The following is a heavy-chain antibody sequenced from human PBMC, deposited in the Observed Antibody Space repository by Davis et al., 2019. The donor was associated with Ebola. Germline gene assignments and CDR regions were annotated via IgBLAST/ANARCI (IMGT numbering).Heavy chain of an antibody. CDR3: ARDQGTYFAWFDR. D-gene: IGHD1-26*01. Sequence: HTGGSLRLSCSASGHGFTFSAYGMHWVRQTPEKGLVWVSRINDDGSAIAYADSVKGRFTISRDNAKNTLYLQMNSLTVDDTAVYYCARDQGTYFAWFDRWGQGTLVTVSS. V-gene: IGHV3-74*01. J-gene: IGHJ5*02. CDR1: GHGFTFSAYG. CDR2: INDDGSAI.